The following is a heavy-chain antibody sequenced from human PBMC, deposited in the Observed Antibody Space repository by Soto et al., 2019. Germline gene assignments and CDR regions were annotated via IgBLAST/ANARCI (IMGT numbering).Heavy chain of an antibody. Sequence: GGSLSLSCAASGFTFSSYWMHWVRQALGKGLVWVSRINSDGSSTSYADSVKGRFTISRDNAKNTLYLQMNSLRAEDTAVYYCARARASEYAEPSLVFLFDYWGQGTLVTVSS. V-gene: IGHV3-74*01. CDR3: ARARASEYAEPSLVFLFDY. J-gene: IGHJ4*02. CDR2: INSDGSST. CDR1: GFTFSSYW. D-gene: IGHD2-2*01.